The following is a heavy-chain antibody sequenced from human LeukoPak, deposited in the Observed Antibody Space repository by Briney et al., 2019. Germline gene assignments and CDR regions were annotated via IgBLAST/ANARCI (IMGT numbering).Heavy chain of an antibody. Sequence: PSETLSLTCTVSGGSISSSSYYWGWIRQPPGKGLEWIGSIYYSGSTYYNPSLKSRVTISVDTSKNQFSLKLSSVTAADTAVYYCAREPGDLGYYYMDVWGKGTTVTVSS. D-gene: IGHD3-10*01. CDR2: IYYSGST. J-gene: IGHJ6*03. V-gene: IGHV4-39*07. CDR3: AREPGDLGYYYMDV. CDR1: GGSISSSSYY.